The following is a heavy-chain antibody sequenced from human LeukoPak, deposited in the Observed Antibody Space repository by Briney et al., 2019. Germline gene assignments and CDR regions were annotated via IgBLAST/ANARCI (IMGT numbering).Heavy chain of an antibody. CDR2: IYISGIT. Sequence: PSETLSLTCTVSGGSVNTYYWCWIRQPAGKGLEWIGRIYISGITNYNPSLKSRVTMSVDTSKNQFSLNLSSVSAADTAVYYCARGGSAYHEYYFDAWGQGALVTVSS. D-gene: IGHD3-22*01. V-gene: IGHV4-4*07. CDR3: ARGGSAYHEYYFDA. CDR1: GGSVNTYY. J-gene: IGHJ4*02.